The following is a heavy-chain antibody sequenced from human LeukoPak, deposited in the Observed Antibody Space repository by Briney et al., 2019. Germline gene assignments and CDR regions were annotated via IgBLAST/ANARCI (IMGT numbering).Heavy chain of an antibody. Sequence: GGSLRLSCAASGFTFSSYGMHWVRQAPGKGLEWVAVISYDGSNKYYADSVKGRFTISRDNSKNTLYLQMNSLRAEDTAVYYCAKDFLAAARPYDAFDIWGQGTMVTVSS. D-gene: IGHD6-6*01. CDR2: ISYDGSNK. V-gene: IGHV3-30*18. CDR1: GFTFSSYG. CDR3: AKDFLAAARPYDAFDI. J-gene: IGHJ3*02.